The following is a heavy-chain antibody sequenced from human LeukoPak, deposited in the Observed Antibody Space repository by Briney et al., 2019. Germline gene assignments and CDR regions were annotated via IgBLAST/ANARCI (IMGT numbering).Heavy chain of an antibody. D-gene: IGHD3-22*01. V-gene: IGHV3-30*02. CDR2: IRYGGTNK. CDR3: AKDQGTSGYFGLVDY. J-gene: IGHJ4*02. Sequence: PGGSLRLSCAASGFTFSSYGMHWVRQAPGKGLEWVAYIRYGGTNKVYADSVKVRFTISRDNSKNTLSLQMNSLRAEDTAVYYCAKDQGTSGYFGLVDYWGQGTLVIVSS. CDR1: GFTFSSYG.